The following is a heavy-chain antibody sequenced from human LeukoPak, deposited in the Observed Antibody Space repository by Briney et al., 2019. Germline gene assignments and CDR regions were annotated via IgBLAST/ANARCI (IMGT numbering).Heavy chain of an antibody. CDR2: IYYSGST. V-gene: IGHV4-59*12. CDR1: GGSISSYY. D-gene: IGHD3-22*01. J-gene: IGHJ4*02. Sequence: PSETLSLTCTVSGGSISSYYWSWIRQPPGKGLEWIGYIYYSGSTNYNPSLKSRVTISVDTSKNQFSLKLSSVTAADTAVYYCARRPPRQYYYDSSGSGIRYFDYWGQGTLVTVSS. CDR3: ARRPPRQYYYDSSGSGIRYFDY.